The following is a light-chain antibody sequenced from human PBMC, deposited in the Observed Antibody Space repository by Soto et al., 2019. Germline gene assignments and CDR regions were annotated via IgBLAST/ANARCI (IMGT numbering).Light chain of an antibody. CDR2: GAS. J-gene: IGKJ2*01. CDR3: QQYGSSSET. V-gene: IGKV3-20*01. Sequence: DIVLTQSPGTLSLSPGERATLSCRASQSVSSSYLAWYQQKPGQAPRLLLYGASSRATGIPDRFSGSGSGTDFTLTISRLEPDDLAVYYCQQYGSSSETFGQGTKLEIK. CDR1: QSVSSSY.